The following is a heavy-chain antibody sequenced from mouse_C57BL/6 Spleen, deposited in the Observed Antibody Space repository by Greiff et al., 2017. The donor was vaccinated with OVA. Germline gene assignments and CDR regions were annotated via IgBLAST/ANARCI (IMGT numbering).Heavy chain of an antibody. V-gene: IGHV1-26*01. Sequence: EVQLQQSGPELVKPGASVKISCKASGYTFTDYYMNWVKQSHGKSLEWIGDINPNNGGTSYNQKFKGKATLTVDKSSSTAYMELRSLTSEDSAVYYCARKEARAMDYWGQGTSVTVSS. CDR1: GYTFTDYY. CDR3: ARKEARAMDY. J-gene: IGHJ4*01. CDR2: INPNNGGT.